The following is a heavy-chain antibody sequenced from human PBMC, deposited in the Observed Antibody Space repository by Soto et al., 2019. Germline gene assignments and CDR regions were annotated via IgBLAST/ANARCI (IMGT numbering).Heavy chain of an antibody. D-gene: IGHD1-26*01. CDR2: MSERTGPP. J-gene: IGHJ2*01. CDR3: AKDQDNTDYYSMFDL. CDR1: GFNFRRFA. V-gene: IGHV3-23*01. Sequence: ELQLLESGGGVVQPGGSLRLSCAASGFNFRRFAMSWVRQAPGKGLEWVSGMSERTGPPLYSDSVKGRFTISRDNSKSALYLETNSLRPEDTAVYYCAKDQDNTDYYSMFDLWGRGTPVTVSS.